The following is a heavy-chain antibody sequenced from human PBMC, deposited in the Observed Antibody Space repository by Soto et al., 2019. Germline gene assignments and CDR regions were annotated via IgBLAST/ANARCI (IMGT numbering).Heavy chain of an antibody. J-gene: IGHJ4*02. Sequence: QVQLVQSGAEVKKPGASVNVSCKASGYTFTVYYMHWVRQAPGQGLEWMGWINPKSGGTMYPQKFQGRVTMTWDTSISTAYMALTRLRSDDTAVYYFAGDLAKGGGSAGFDYWGQGTLVTVSS. V-gene: IGHV1-2*02. CDR1: GYTFTVYY. CDR3: AGDLAKGGGSAGFDY. CDR2: INPKSGGT. D-gene: IGHD2-15*01.